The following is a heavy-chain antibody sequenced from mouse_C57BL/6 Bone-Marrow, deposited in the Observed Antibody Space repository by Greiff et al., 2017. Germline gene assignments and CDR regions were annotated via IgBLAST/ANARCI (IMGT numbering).Heavy chain of an antibody. CDR3: ARGIFYYDYDGYYAMDY. CDR2: IDPSDIYT. CDR1: GYTFTSYW. J-gene: IGHJ4*01. Sequence: QVQLQQPGAELVKPGASVKLSCKASGYTFTSYWMQWVKQRPGQGLEWIGEIDPSDIYTNYNQKFKGKATLTVDTSSSTAYMQLSSLTSEDSAVYYCARGIFYYDYDGYYAMDYWGQGTSVTVSS. D-gene: IGHD2-4*01. V-gene: IGHV1-50*01.